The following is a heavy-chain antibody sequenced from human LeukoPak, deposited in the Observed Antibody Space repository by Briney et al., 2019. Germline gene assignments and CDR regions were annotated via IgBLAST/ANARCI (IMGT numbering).Heavy chain of an antibody. J-gene: IGHJ4*02. CDR2: INQDGTEK. Sequence: GGSLRLSCAASGFTFSSYAMSWVRQAPGKGLEWVANINQDGTEKYYVDSVKGRFTISRDYAKNSLYLQMNSLRVEDTAVYYCAKVAKYYYGPETYYFFEQWGQGTPVTASS. CDR3: AKVAKYYYGPETYYFFEQ. V-gene: IGHV3-7*01. D-gene: IGHD3-10*01. CDR1: GFTFSSYA.